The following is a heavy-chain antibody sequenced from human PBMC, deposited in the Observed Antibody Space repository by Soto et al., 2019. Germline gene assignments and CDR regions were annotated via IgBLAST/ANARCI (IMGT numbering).Heavy chain of an antibody. D-gene: IGHD7-27*01. J-gene: IGHJ4*02. CDR2: INAGYGNT. CDR1: GYTFSSNA. CDR3: ARDTGDGTSDF. Sequence: ASVKVSCKASGYTFSSNAMHWVRQAPGQRLEWMGWINAGYGNTKSSQKFQDRVTISRDTSASTAYMELTSLRSEDTAVYYCARDTGDGTSDFWGKGTLVTVSS. V-gene: IGHV1-3*01.